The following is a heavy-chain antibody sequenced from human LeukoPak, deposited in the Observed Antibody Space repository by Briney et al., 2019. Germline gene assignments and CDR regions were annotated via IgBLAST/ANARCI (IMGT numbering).Heavy chain of an antibody. D-gene: IGHD5-18*01. CDR2: IYYSGST. Sequence: SETLSLTCTVSGGSISSYYWSWIRQPPGKGLEWIGYIYYSGSTNYNPSLKSRVTISVDTSKNQFSLKLSSVTAADTAVYYCARRRYSYVDYGMDVWGKGTTVTVSS. J-gene: IGHJ6*04. CDR3: ARRRYSYVDYGMDV. V-gene: IGHV4-59*08. CDR1: GGSISSYY.